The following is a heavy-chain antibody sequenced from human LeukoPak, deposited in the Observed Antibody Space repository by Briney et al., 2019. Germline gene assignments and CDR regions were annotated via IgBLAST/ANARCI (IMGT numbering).Heavy chain of an antibody. Sequence: GGSLRLSCAASGFTFSSYAMSWVRQAPGKGLEWVSAISGSGGSTYYADSVKGRFTISRDNSKNTLYLQMNSPRAEDTAVYYCAKDDYGGNVELAFDIWGQGTMVTVSS. CDR2: ISGSGGST. D-gene: IGHD4-23*01. J-gene: IGHJ3*02. CDR1: GFTFSSYA. CDR3: AKDDYGGNVELAFDI. V-gene: IGHV3-23*01.